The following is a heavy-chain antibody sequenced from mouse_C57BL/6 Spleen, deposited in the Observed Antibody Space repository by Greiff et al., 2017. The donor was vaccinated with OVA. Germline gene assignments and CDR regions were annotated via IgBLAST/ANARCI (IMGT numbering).Heavy chain of an antibody. Sequence: QVQLQQSGAELVKPGASVKISCKASGYAFSSYWMNWVNQRPGKGLEWIGQIYPGDGDTNYNGKFKGKATLTADKSSSQADMQLSSLTSEDSAVYFCARSPERGEDYWGQGTTLTVSS. CDR1: GYAFSSYW. J-gene: IGHJ2*01. V-gene: IGHV1-80*01. CDR2: IYPGDGDT. CDR3: ARSPERGEDY.